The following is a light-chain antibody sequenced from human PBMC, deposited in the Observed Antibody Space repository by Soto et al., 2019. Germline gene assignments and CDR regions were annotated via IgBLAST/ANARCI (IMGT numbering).Light chain of an antibody. V-gene: IGLV2-23*02. CDR1: SSDVGSYNL. J-gene: IGLJ2*01. CDR3: CSYAGSSAFLV. CDR2: EVY. Sequence: QSVLTQPASVSGSPGQSITIPCTGSSSDVGSYNLVSWYQHHPGKAPKLIISEVYKRPSGISNRFSGSKSGNTASLTISGLQAEDEAYYYCCSYAGSSAFLVFGGGTKLTVL.